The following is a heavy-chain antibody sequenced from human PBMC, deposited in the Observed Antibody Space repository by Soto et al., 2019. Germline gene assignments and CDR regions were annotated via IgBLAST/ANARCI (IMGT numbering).Heavy chain of an antibody. CDR3: AKDRRSGTYYFYGMDV. V-gene: IGHV3-30*18. CDR1: GFTFSNYG. J-gene: IGHJ6*02. D-gene: IGHD1-26*01. Sequence: VQLVESGGGVVQPGRSLRLSCATSGFTFSNYGIHWVRQAPGEGLEWVALIAYDGSHEYYADSVKGRFTISRDNSKNTLYLQMNTLRTEDTAVYYCAKDRRSGTYYFYGMDVWGQGTTVTVSS. CDR2: IAYDGSHE.